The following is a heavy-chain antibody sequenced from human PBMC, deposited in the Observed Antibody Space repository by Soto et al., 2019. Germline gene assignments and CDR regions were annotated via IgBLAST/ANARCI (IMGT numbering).Heavy chain of an antibody. Sequence: GGSLRLSCAASGFTFSSYAIFWVRQAPGKGLEWVSSIGGNAGSTFYADSVKGRFTISRDNSRNTLYLQMNNLRAEDTAVYYCAKKVVPVTGSDWFDTWGQGTLVTVSS. V-gene: IGHV3-23*01. CDR2: IGGNAGST. CDR1: GFTFSSYA. D-gene: IGHD4-4*01. CDR3: AKKVVPVTGSDWFDT. J-gene: IGHJ5*02.